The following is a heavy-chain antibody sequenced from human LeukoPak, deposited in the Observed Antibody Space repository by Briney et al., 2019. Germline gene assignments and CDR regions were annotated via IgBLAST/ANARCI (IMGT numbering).Heavy chain of an antibody. CDR1: GGSINSGGLY. Sequence: SQTLSVTCTLSGGSINSGGLYWTWIRPQPGKGLEWIGYISYSGNTYYNPSLKSRVTISVDTSKTQFSLKLPSVPAADTAVYYCGRERTGDDDVNYYYYYYMDVWGKGTTVTVSS. CDR3: GRERTGDDDVNYYYYYYMDV. CDR2: ISYSGNT. D-gene: IGHD4-17*01. V-gene: IGHV4-31*03. J-gene: IGHJ6*03.